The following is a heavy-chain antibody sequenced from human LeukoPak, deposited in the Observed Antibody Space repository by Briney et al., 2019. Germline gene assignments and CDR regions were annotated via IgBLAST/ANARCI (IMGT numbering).Heavy chain of an antibody. CDR2: INHSGST. CDR3: ARDPVSSGWSGGDAFDI. CDR1: GGSFSGYY. J-gene: IGHJ3*02. Sequence: SETLSLTCAVYGGSFSGYYWSRIRQPPGKGLEWIGEINHSGSTNYNPSLKSRVTISVDTSKNQFSLKLSSVTAADTAVYYCARDPVSSGWSGGDAFDIWGQGTMVTVSS. V-gene: IGHV4-34*01. D-gene: IGHD6-19*01.